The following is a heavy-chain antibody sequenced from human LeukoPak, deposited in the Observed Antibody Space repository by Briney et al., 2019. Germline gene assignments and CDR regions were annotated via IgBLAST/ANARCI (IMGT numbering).Heavy chain of an antibody. CDR3: ASGSDYYGSGRYDY. CDR2: MSYDGSNQ. D-gene: IGHD3-10*01. J-gene: IGHJ4*02. CDR1: GFTFSSYG. V-gene: IGHV3-30*03. Sequence: GRSLRLSCAASGFTFSSYGMHWVRQAPGKGLEWVAVMSYDGSNQYYADSVKGRFTISRDNSKNTLYLQMNSLRAEDTAVYYCASGSDYYGSGRYDYWGQGTLVTVP.